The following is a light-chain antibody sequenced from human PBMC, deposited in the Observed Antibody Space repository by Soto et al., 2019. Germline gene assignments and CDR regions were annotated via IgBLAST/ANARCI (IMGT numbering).Light chain of an antibody. J-gene: IGLJ2*01. Sequence: QSALTQPAYVSGSPGQSITISCTGTSSDVGTYNLVSWYQQHPGNAPKLMIYEGNKRPSGVSNRFSGSKSGNTASLTISGLQSEDEGDYYCSSYVGSASYVVFGGGTKLTVL. CDR1: SSDVGTYNL. V-gene: IGLV2-23*01. CDR2: EGN. CDR3: SSYVGSASYVV.